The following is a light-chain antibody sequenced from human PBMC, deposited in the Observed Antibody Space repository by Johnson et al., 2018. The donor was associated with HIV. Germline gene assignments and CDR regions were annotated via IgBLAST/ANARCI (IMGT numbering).Light chain of an antibody. CDR2: END. V-gene: IGLV1-51*02. Sequence: QSVLTQPPSVSAAPGQKVTISCSGSSSNIGNNYVSWYQQIPGTAPKLLIYENDKRPSGIPDRFSGSKSGTSATLGITGLQTGDEADYYCGTWDTSLSGGGVFGPGTTVTVL. J-gene: IGLJ1*01. CDR1: SSNIGNNY. CDR3: GTWDTSLSGGGV.